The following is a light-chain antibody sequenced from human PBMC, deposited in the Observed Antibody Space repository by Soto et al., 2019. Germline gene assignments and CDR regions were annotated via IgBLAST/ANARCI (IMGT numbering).Light chain of an antibody. J-gene: IGLJ1*01. V-gene: IGLV2-14*03. Sequence: QSVLTQPASVSGSPGQSITISCTGTSSDVGGYNYVSWYRQHPGKAPKFMIYDVSSRPSGVSNRFSGSKSGNTASLTISGLQAEDEADYYCCSYTTSNTRQIVFGTGTKVTV. CDR1: SSDVGGYNY. CDR3: CSYTTSNTRQIV. CDR2: DVS.